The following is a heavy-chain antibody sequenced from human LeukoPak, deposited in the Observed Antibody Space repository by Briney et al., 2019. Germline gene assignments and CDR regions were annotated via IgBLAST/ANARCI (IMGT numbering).Heavy chain of an antibody. CDR1: GFTLSSYT. V-gene: IGHV3-23*01. D-gene: IGHD3-10*01. CDR2: TSGSGGST. Sequence: GGSLRLSCVASGFTLSSYTMSWVRQAPGKGLEWVSSTSGSGGSTYYADSVKGRFTISRDNSKNTLYLQMSSLRAEDTAVYYCASHRRRSGDWHWGQGTMVTVSS. CDR3: ASHRRRSGDWH. J-gene: IGHJ3*01.